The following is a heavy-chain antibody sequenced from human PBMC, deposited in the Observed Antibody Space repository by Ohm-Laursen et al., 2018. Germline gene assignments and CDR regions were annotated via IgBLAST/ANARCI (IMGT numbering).Heavy chain of an antibody. Sequence: ASVKVSCKASGYTFTSYGISWVRQAPGQELEWMGWINPNSGNTGYAQKFQGRVTMTRNTSVSTAYMELSSLRSEDTAVYYCTRGGYSSSWTPDCWGQGTLVTVSS. CDR2: INPNSGNT. J-gene: IGHJ4*02. D-gene: IGHD6-13*01. V-gene: IGHV1-8*02. CDR1: GYTFTSYG. CDR3: TRGGYSSSWTPDC.